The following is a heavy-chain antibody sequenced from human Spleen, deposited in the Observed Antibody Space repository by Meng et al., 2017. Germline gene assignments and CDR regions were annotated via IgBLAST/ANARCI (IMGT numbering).Heavy chain of an antibody. J-gene: IGHJ4*02. CDR2: INHSGST. CDR3: ARGPTTMAHDFDY. CDR1: GGSFSDYY. D-gene: IGHD4-11*01. V-gene: IGHV4-34*01. Sequence: QVQQQRWGPGLLTPSETLSLTCVVSGGSFSDYYWSWIRQPPGKGLEWIGEINHSGSTNYNPSLESRATISVDTSQNNLSLKLSSVTAADSAVYYCARGPTTMAHDFDYWGQGTLVTVSS.